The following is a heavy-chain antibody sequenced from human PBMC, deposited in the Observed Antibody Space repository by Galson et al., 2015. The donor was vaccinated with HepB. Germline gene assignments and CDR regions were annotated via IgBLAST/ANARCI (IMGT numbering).Heavy chain of an antibody. D-gene: IGHD2-2*01. CDR3: ARDAHVVVPAASGY. Sequence: SVKVSCKASGYTFTSYGISWVRQAPGQGLEWMGWISAYNGNTNYAQKLQGRVTMTTDTSTSTAYMELRSLRSDDTAAYYCARDAHVVVPAASGYWGQGTLVTVSS. CDR2: ISAYNGNT. V-gene: IGHV1-18*04. J-gene: IGHJ4*02. CDR1: GYTFTSYG.